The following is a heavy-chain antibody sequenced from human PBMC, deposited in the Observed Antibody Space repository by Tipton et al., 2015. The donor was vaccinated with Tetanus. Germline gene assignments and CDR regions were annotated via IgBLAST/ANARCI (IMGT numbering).Heavy chain of an antibody. CDR2: ISSSGSTI. Sequence: SLRLSCAASGFTFSDYYMSWIRQAPGKGLEWVSYISSSGSTIYYADSVKGRFTISRDNAKNSLYLQMYSLRAEDTAVYYCARDNGDYINPRGNWFDPWGQGTLVPVSS. CDR1: GFTFSDYY. V-gene: IGHV3-11*01. CDR3: ARDNGDYINPRGNWFDP. D-gene: IGHD4-17*01. J-gene: IGHJ5*02.